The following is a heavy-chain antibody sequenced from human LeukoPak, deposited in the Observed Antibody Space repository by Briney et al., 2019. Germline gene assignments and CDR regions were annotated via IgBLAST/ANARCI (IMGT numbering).Heavy chain of an antibody. CDR2: INHSGST. J-gene: IGHJ4*02. Sequence: SETLSLTCAVYGGSFSGYYWSWIRQPPGKGLEWLGEINHSGSTNYNPSLKSRVTISVDTSKKQFSLKLSSVTAADTAVYYCVTYYFDSSGPKKNYWGQGTLVTVSS. D-gene: IGHD3-22*01. CDR3: VTYYFDSSGPKKNY. CDR1: GGSFSGYY. V-gene: IGHV4-34*01.